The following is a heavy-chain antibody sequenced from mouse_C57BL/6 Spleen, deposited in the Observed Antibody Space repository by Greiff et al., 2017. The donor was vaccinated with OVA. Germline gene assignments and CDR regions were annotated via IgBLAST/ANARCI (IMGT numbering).Heavy chain of an antibody. CDR1: GYAFSSSW. CDR2: IYPGDGDT. CDR3: ARWGTTVYYFDY. V-gene: IGHV1-82*01. D-gene: IGHD1-1*01. Sequence: QVQLKESGPELVKPGASVKISCKASGYAFSSSWMNWVKQRPGKGLEWIGRIYPGDGDTNYNGKFKGKATLTADNSSSTAYMQLSSLTAEDSAVYFCARWGTTVYYFDYWGQGTTLTVSS. J-gene: IGHJ2*01.